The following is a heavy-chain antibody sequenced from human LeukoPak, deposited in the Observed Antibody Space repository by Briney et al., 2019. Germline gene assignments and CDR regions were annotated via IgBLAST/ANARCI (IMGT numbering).Heavy chain of an antibody. CDR1: GFRFGGNA. J-gene: IGHJ4*02. Sequence: GGSLRLSCSGSGFRFGGNALSWVRQAPGKGPEWVGFIRSKALYGTSEYAASVEGRFSISRDDSNNIVYLQMNSLKTEDTAVYFCVRESVRDYYFDFWGQGTLVTVSS. CDR2: IRSKALYGTS. V-gene: IGHV3-49*04. CDR3: VRESVRDYYFDF. D-gene: IGHD3-10*02.